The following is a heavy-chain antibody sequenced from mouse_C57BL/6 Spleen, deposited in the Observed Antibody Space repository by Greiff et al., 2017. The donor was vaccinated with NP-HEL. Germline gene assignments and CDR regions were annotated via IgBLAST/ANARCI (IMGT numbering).Heavy chain of an antibody. CDR1: GYAFSSYW. CDR3: ARTSYSNPFAY. D-gene: IGHD2-5*01. J-gene: IGHJ3*01. V-gene: IGHV1-80*01. CDR2: IYPGDGDT. Sequence: VQLQESGAELVKPGASVKISCKASGYAFSSYWMNWVKQRPGKGLEWIGQIYPGDGDTNYNGKFKGKATLTADKSSSTAYMQLSSLTSEDSAVYFCARTSYSNPFAYWGQGTLVTVSA.